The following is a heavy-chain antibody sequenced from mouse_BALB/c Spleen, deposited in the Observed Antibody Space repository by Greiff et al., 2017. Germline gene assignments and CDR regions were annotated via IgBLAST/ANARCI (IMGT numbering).Heavy chain of an antibody. D-gene: IGHD2-1*01. V-gene: IGHV1-63*02. CDR3: ARAGNAYYAMDY. CDR2: IYPGGGYT. Sequence: VQLQQSGAELVRPGTSVKISCKASGYTFTNYWLGWVKQRPGHGLEWIGDIYPGGGYTNYNEKFKGKATLTADTSSSTAYMQLSSLTSEDSAVYFCARAGNAYYAMDYWGQGTSVTVSS. CDR1: GYTFTNYW. J-gene: IGHJ4*01.